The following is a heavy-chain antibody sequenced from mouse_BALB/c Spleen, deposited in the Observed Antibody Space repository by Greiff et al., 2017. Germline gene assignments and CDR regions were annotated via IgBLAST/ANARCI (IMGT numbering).Heavy chain of an antibody. Sequence: EVHLVESGGGLVKPGGSLKLSCAASGFTFSSYAMSWVRQSPEKRLEWVAEISSGGSYTYYPDTVTGRFTISRDNAKNTLYLEMSSLRSEDTAMYYCARYYGKGYFDVWGAGTTVTVSS. J-gene: IGHJ1*01. D-gene: IGHD1-1*02. CDR3: ARYYGKGYFDV. CDR1: GFTFSSYA. V-gene: IGHV5-9-4*01. CDR2: ISSGGSYT.